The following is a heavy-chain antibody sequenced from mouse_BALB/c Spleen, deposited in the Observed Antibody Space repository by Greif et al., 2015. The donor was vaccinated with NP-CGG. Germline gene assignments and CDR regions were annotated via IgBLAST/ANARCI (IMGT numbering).Heavy chain of an antibody. CDR2: ISSGSSTI. J-gene: IGHJ2*01. CDR1: GFTFSSFG. V-gene: IGHV5-17*02. CDR3: ARSLYGSSYIDY. Sequence: EVHLVESGGGLVQPGGSRKLSCAASGFTFSSFGMHWVRQAPEKGLEWVAYISSGSSTIYYADTVKGRFTISRDNPKNTLFLQMTSLRSEDTAMYYCARSLYGSSYIDYWGQGTTLTVSS. D-gene: IGHD1-1*01.